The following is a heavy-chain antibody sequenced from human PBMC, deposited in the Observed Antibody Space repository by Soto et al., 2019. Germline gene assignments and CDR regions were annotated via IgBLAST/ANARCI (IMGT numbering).Heavy chain of an antibody. J-gene: IGHJ4*02. D-gene: IGHD6-13*01. CDR3: AKDDSSSWYYFDY. CDR2: ISSRSDT. V-gene: IGHV3-21*01. CDR1: GFSFSTYS. Sequence: GGSLRLSCAASGFSFSTYSMNWVRQAPGKGLEWVSSISSRSDTYYADSVKGRFTISRDNAKNSVSLQMDSLRAEDTAVYYCAKDDSSSWYYFDYWGQGTLVTVSS.